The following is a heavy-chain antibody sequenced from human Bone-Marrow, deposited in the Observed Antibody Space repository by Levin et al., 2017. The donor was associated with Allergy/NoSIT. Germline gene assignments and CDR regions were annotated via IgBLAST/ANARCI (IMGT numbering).Heavy chain of an antibody. D-gene: IGHD4-17*01. CDR3: AKDPNGDYVGAFDS. J-gene: IGHJ3*02. Sequence: GGSLRLSCAASGLTLSRYGATWVRQAPGKGLEWVSSITGSGYTTYHADSVKGRFTISRDNSRNRLYLQMNSLRPEDTAIYYCAKDPNGDYVGAFDSWGRGTMVTVSS. CDR1: GLTLSRYG. V-gene: IGHV3-23*01. CDR2: ITGSGYTT.